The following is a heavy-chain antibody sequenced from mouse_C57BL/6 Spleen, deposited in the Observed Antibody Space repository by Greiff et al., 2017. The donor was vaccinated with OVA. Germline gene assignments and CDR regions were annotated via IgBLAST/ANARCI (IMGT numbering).Heavy chain of an antibody. V-gene: IGHV1-59*01. CDR2: IDPSDSYT. CDR3: ARLDTTVVATSDY. Sequence: QVQLQQPGAELVRPGTSVKLSCKASGYTFTSYWMHWVKQRPGQGLEWIGVIDPSDSYTNYNQKFKGKATLTVDTSSSTAYMQLSSLTSEDSAVYDCARLDTTVVATSDYWGQGTTLTVSS. D-gene: IGHD1-1*01. J-gene: IGHJ2*01. CDR1: GYTFTSYW.